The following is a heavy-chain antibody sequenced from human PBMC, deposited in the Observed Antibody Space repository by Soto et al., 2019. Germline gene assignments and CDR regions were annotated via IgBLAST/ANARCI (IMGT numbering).Heavy chain of an antibody. CDR2: IYHSGST. Sequence: SETLSLTCTVSGYSISSGYYWGWIRQPPGKGLEWIGSIYHSGSTYYNPPLKSRVTISVDTSKNQFSLKLSSVTAADTAVYYCARSPALNYYGSGSYYKNWGQGTLVTVSS. D-gene: IGHD3-10*01. CDR3: ARSPALNYYGSGSYYKN. CDR1: GYSISSGYY. V-gene: IGHV4-38-2*02. J-gene: IGHJ4*02.